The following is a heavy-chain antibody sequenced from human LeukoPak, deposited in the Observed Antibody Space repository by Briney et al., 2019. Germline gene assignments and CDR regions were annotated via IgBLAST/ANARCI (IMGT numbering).Heavy chain of an antibody. CDR3: ARDPAAYSYGHVPTDY. Sequence: PGGSLRLSCAASGFTFSSYSMNWVRQAPGKGLEWVSSISSSSSYIYYADSVKGRFTISRDNAKNSLYLQMNSLRPEDTAVYYCARDPAAYSYGHVPTDYWGQGTLVTVSS. V-gene: IGHV3-21*01. CDR1: GFTFSSYS. CDR2: ISSSSSYI. J-gene: IGHJ4*02. D-gene: IGHD5-18*01.